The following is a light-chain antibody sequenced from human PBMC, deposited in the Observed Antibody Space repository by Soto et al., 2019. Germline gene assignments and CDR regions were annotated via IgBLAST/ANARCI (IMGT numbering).Light chain of an antibody. CDR2: GNN. CDR1: SFNIGSNT. Sequence: QSVLTQSPSASGTPGQRVTISCSGSSFNIGSNTLNWYQQLPGTAPKLLIFGNNQRPSGVPDRFSGSKSGTSASLAISGLQSEDEAGYYCAAWDDSLNGWVFGGGTKLTVL. J-gene: IGLJ3*02. V-gene: IGLV1-44*01. CDR3: AAWDDSLNGWV.